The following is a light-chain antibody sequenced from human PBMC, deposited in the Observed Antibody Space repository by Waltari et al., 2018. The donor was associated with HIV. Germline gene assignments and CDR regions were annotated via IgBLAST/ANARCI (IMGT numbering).Light chain of an antibody. CDR2: AAS. CDR3: QQYYTTPYT. V-gene: IGKV1-NL1*01. CDR1: QAISNS. Sequence: DIQMTQSPSSLSASVGDRVTITRRASQAISNSLAWYQQKPGKAPNLLLSAASRLETGVPPTFSGRRSGADFTLTINNLQPEDFATYYCQQYYTTPYTFGQGTKLEMK. J-gene: IGKJ2*01.